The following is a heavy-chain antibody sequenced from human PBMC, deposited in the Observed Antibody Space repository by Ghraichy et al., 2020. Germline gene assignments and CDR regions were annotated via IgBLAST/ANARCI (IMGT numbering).Heavy chain of an antibody. CDR1: GFTFSNYW. Sequence: GRSLRLSCAASGFTFSNYWMHWVRQVPGKGLVWVARINGGGTSTNYADSVKGRFTISRDNAKNMLYLQMNTLRAEDTAVYYCANFGSGWYRGHYGMDVWGQETTVTVSS. CDR2: INGGGTST. D-gene: IGHD6-19*01. CDR3: ANFGSGWYRGHYGMDV. J-gene: IGHJ6*02. V-gene: IGHV3-74*01.